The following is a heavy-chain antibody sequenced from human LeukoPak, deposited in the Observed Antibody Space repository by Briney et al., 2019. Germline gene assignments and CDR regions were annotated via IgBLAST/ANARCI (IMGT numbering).Heavy chain of an antibody. CDR1: GGTFSSYA. D-gene: IGHD2-21*02. CDR3: ARSSVVTAMVHLEY. V-gene: IGHV1-69*06. J-gene: IGHJ4*02. Sequence: ASVKVSCKASGGTFSSYAITWVRQAPGQGLEWMGGIIPIFGAANYAQKFQGRVTITADKSTSTSYMELSSLRSEDTAVYYCARSSVVTAMVHLEYWGQGTLVTVSS. CDR2: IIPIFGAA.